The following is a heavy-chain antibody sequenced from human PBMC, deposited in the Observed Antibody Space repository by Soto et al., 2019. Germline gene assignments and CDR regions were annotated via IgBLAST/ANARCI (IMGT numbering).Heavy chain of an antibody. D-gene: IGHD2-15*01. J-gene: IGHJ3*02. Sequence: GASVKVSCKASGYTFASYDINWVRQATGQGLEWMGWMNPNSGNTGYAQKFQGRVTMTRNTSISTAYMELSSLRSEDTAVYYCASCRYCSGGSCYDIFDIWGQGTMVTVSS. CDR2: MNPNSGNT. CDR1: GYTFASYD. V-gene: IGHV1-8*01. CDR3: ASCRYCSGGSCYDIFDI.